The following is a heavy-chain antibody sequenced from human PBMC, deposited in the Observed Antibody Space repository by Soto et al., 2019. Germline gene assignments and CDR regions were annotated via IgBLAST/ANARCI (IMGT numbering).Heavy chain of an antibody. CDR3: AREGGESSDGLYYFDS. D-gene: IGHD3-16*01. J-gene: IGHJ4*02. CDR2: IYYSGNT. CDR1: GGSTSSDNY. Sequence: KPSETLSLTCTVSGGSTSSDNYWSWIRQPPGKGLEWIGHIYYSGNTDYSPSLKSRLAISIDTSKNQFSLKLSSVTAADTAVYFCAREGGESSDGLYYFDSWGQGSLVTVSS. V-gene: IGHV4-30-4*01.